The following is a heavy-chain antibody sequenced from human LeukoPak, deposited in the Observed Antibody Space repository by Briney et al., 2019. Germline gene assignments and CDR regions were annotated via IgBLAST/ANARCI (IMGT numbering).Heavy chain of an antibody. CDR3: ARRRVGYSYGEFDY. D-gene: IGHD5-18*01. Sequence: PGESLKISCKGSGYSFTTYWIGWVRPMPGKGLEWMGIINPGDSDTRYSPSFQGQVTISADKSISTTYLQWTSLKASDTAMYYCARRRVGYSYGEFDYWGQGTLVTVSS. J-gene: IGHJ4*02. CDR1: GYSFTTYW. CDR2: INPGDSDT. V-gene: IGHV5-51*01.